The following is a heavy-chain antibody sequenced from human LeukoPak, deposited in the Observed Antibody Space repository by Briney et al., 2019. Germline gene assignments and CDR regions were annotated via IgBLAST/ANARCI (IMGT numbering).Heavy chain of an antibody. CDR1: GFTFINYD. J-gene: IGHJ4*02. V-gene: IGHV3-30*02. CDR2: IENDGSST. CDR3: AAGASYNPGD. D-gene: IGHD1-14*01. Sequence: PGGSLRLSCAASGFTFINYDMHWVRQAPAKGLEWVALIENDGSSTYYADSVKGRFTVSRDNSKNTLYLLMNRLRPEDTALYYCAAGASYNPGDWGQGTLVTVSS.